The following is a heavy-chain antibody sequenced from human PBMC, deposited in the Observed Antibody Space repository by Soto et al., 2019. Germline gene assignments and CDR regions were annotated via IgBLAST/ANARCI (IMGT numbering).Heavy chain of an antibody. CDR1: GFTFSSYA. J-gene: IGHJ4*02. CDR3: AGDAKYYYGSGSYYHY. D-gene: IGHD3-10*01. V-gene: IGHV3-30-3*01. Sequence: GGSLRLSCAASGFTFSSYAMHWVRQAPGKGLEWVAVISYDGSNKYNADPVKGRFTISRDNSKNTLDLQMNSLRAEDTPVYYCAGDAKYYYGSGSYYHYWGQGTLVTVSS. CDR2: ISYDGSNK.